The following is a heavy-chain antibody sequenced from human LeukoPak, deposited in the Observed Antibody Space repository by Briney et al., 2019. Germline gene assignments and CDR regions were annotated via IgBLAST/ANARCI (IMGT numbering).Heavy chain of an antibody. CDR2: IWYDGSNK. V-gene: IGHV3-33*01. D-gene: IGHD4-17*01. CDR3: ARGNDYGDENWFDP. J-gene: IGHJ5*02. CDR1: GFTFSSYD. Sequence: GGSLRPSCAASGFTFSSYDMHWVRQAPGKGLEWVAFIWYDGSNKTYTDSVRGRFTISRDNSKNTLHLQMNSLRAEDTAVYHCARGNDYGDENWFDPWGQGTLVTVSS.